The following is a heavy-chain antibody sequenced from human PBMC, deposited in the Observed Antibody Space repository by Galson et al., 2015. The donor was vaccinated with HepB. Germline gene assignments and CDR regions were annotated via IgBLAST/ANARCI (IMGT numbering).Heavy chain of an antibody. J-gene: IGHJ6*02. CDR2: IWYDGSNK. CDR1: GFTFSNDG. Sequence: SLRLSCAASGFTFSNDGMHWVRQAPGKGLEWVAVIWYDGSNKYYADSVKGRFTISRDNSKNTLYLQMNSLRAEDTAVYYCARMGPRLLDFYYYDMDVWGQGTTVTVSS. D-gene: IGHD3-22*01. CDR3: ARMGPRLLDFYYYDMDV. V-gene: IGHV3-33*01.